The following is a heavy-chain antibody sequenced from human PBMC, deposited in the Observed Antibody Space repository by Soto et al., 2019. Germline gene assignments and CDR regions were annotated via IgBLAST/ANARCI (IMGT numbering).Heavy chain of an antibody. Sequence: GGSLRLSCAASGFTFSSYAMSWVRQAPGKGLEWVSAISGSGGSKYYADSVKGRFTISRDNSKNTLYLQMNSLRAEDTAVYYCAKGPSGIAASGYYFDYWGQGTLVTVSS. CDR3: AKGPSGIAASGYYFDY. V-gene: IGHV3-23*01. CDR1: GFTFSSYA. D-gene: IGHD6-13*01. CDR2: ISGSGGSK. J-gene: IGHJ4*02.